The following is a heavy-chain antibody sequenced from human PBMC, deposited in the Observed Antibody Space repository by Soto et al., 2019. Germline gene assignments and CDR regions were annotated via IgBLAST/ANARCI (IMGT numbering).Heavy chain of an antibody. J-gene: IGHJ5*02. CDR2: INHSGST. CDR3: ARTYYGILAAYRNWFDP. D-gene: IGHD3-9*01. Sequence: QVQLQQWGAGLLKPSETLSLTCAVYGGSFSGYYGCWIRQPPGKGLERVGEINHSGSTNYNPSLKSRVAISVDTSKNHFSPKLSSVTEGDKAVYYCARTYYGILAAYRNWFDPWGQVTLVTVSP. V-gene: IGHV4-34*01. CDR1: GGSFSGYY.